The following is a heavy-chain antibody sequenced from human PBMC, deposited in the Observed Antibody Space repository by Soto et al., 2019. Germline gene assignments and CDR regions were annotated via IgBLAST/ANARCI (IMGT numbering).Heavy chain of an antibody. V-gene: IGHV4-31*03. CDR2: IYYSGST. CDR3: ARVHGDFWSGYLDY. Sequence: SETLSLTCTVSGGSISSSSYYWGWIRQPPGKGLEWIGYIYYSGSTYYNPSLKSRVTISVDTSKNQFSLKLSSVTAADTAVYYCARVHGDFWSGYLDYWGQGTLVTVSS. D-gene: IGHD3-3*01. J-gene: IGHJ4*02. CDR1: GGSISSSSYY.